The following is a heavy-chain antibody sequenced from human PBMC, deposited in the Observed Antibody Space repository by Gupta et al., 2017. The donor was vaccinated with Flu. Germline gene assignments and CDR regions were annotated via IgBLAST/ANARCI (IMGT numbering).Heavy chain of an antibody. J-gene: IGHJ6*02. Sequence: EVQLLESGGGLVQPGGSLRLSCAASGFTFSSYDMSWVRQAPGKGLEWVSAISGSGGSTYYADSVKGRFTISRDNSKNTLYLQMNSLRAEDTAVYYCAKLDCSGGSGPGPYYYYGMDVWGQGTTVTVSS. D-gene: IGHD2-15*01. CDR2: ISGSGGST. CDR3: AKLDCSGGSGPGPYYYYGMDV. V-gene: IGHV3-23*01. CDR1: GFTFSSYD.